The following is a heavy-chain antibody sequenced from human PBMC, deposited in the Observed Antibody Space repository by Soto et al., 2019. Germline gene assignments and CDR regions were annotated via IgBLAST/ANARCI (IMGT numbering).Heavy chain of an antibody. D-gene: IGHD1-26*01. V-gene: IGHV1-69*01. CDR2: IIPIFGTA. CDR3: ASALVVGATQLYFDY. J-gene: IGHJ4*02. Sequence: QVQLVQSGAEVKKPGSSVKVSCKASGGTFSSDAISWLRQAPGQGLEWMGGIIPIFGTATYAQKFQGRVTITADESTSTAYMELSSLRSEDTAVYYCASALVVGATQLYFDYLGQGTLVTVSS. CDR1: GGTFSSDA.